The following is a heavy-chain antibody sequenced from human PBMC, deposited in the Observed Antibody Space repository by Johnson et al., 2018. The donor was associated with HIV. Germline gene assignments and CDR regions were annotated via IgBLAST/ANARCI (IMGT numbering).Heavy chain of an antibody. CDR1: GFTFSDYY. CDR3: ARPQGTGDAFDI. J-gene: IGHJ3*02. V-gene: IGHV3-66*02. CDR2: IYSGGST. Sequence: EVLLVESGGGLVKPGGSLRLSCAASGFTFSDYYMSWVRQAPGQGLAWVSVIYSGGSTYYADSVKGRFNISSDNSKNTLYLQMNSLRAEDTAVYYCARPQGTGDAFDIWGQGTMVTVSS. D-gene: IGHD1-1*01.